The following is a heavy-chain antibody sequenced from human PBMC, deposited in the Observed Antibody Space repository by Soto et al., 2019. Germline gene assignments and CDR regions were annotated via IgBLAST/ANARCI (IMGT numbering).Heavy chain of an antibody. Sequence: GASVKVSCKASGYSITGNYMHWVRQAPGQGLEWMGWINPNSGGTNYAQKFQGWVTMTRDTSISTAYMELSRLRSDDTAVYYCARASAMVTWDFDYWGQGTLVTVSS. D-gene: IGHD5-18*01. CDR3: ARASAMVTWDFDY. J-gene: IGHJ4*02. CDR1: GYSITGNY. V-gene: IGHV1-2*04. CDR2: INPNSGGT.